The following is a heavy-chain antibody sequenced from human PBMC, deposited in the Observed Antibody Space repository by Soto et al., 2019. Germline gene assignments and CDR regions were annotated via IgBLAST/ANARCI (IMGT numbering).Heavy chain of an antibody. CDR3: AREDIVVAPVVIAVWAFDV. CDR2: INPNSGGT. J-gene: IGHJ3*01. V-gene: IGHV1-2*02. D-gene: IGHD2-21*01. Sequence: QVQLVQSGTEVKKPGASVKVSCKAPGYTFTGNYMHWVRQAPGQGLEWMGWINPNSGGTNYAQKFQGRVTTTRDTCISTAYVELRRLGSHDEAVDYGAREDIVVAPVVIAVWAFDVWGQGTKVTVSS. CDR1: GYTFTGNY.